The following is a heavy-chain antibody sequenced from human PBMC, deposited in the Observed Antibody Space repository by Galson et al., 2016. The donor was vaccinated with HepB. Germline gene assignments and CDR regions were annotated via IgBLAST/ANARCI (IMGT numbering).Heavy chain of an antibody. CDR2: ISYDGNTQ. J-gene: IGHJ6*02. Sequence: RLSCAASGFTFRSYPLHWVRQAPGKGLQWVAVISYDGNTQYYTDSVKGRFTISRDNSKNTLYLQMYSLTVEDTAVYYCAREIVAVDRYYYGMDVWGQGTTITVSS. CDR1: GFTFRSYP. V-gene: IGHV3-30-3*01. CDR3: AREIVAVDRYYYGMDV. D-gene: IGHD2-2*01.